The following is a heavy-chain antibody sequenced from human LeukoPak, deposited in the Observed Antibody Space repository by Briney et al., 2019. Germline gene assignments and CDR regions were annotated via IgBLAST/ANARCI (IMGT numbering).Heavy chain of an antibody. J-gene: IGHJ4*02. V-gene: IGHV4-59*04. CDR2: IYYSGST. CDR3: ATQYSNYFDY. D-gene: IGHD4-11*01. CDR1: GGSISYYY. Sequence: PSETLSLTCTVSGGSISYYYWSWIRQPPGKGLEWIGYIYYSGSTYYNPSLKSRVTISVDTSKNQFSLKLSSVTAADTAVYYCATQYSNYFDYWGQGTLVTVSS.